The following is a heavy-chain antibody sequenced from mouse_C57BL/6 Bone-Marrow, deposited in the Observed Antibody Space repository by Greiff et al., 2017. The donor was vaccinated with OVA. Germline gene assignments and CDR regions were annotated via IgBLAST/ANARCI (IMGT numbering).Heavy chain of an antibody. Sequence: VQLQQPGTELVKPGASVKLSCKASGYTFSSYWMHWVKQRPGQGLEWIGNINPSNGGSNYNDKFKSKATLTGDKSSSTAYLQLSSLTSEDSAVYCCAREGWILDYWGQGTTLTVSS. V-gene: IGHV1-53*01. CDR2: INPSNGGS. CDR3: AREGWILDY. J-gene: IGHJ2*01. D-gene: IGHD2-3*01. CDR1: GYTFSSYW.